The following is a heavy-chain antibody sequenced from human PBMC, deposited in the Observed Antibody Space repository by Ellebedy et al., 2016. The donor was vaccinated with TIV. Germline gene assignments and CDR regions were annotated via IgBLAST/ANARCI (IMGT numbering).Heavy chain of an antibody. CDR1: GFTFSGYY. D-gene: IGHD6-25*01. V-gene: IGHV3-11*01. CDR3: ARLGVIAAADASDS. J-gene: IGHJ4*02. CDR2: ISYTGDLM. Sequence: GESLKISCAASGFTFSGYYMSWFRQAPGKGPEWVSYISYTGDLMYYADSVKGRFTTSRDNAGNSLYLQMNSLRAEDTAVNYCARLGVIAAADASDSWGQGTLVIVSS.